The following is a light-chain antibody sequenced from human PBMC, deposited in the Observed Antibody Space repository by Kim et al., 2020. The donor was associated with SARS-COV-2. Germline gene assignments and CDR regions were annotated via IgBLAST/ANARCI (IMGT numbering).Light chain of an antibody. CDR1: SGHSSYA. CDR2: LNSDGSH. V-gene: IGLV4-69*01. J-gene: IGLJ3*02. CDR3: QTWGTGIGV. Sequence: QLVLTQSPSASASLGASVKLTCTLSSGHSSYAIAWHQQQPEKGPRYLMKLNSDGSHSKGDGIPDRFSGSSSGAERYLTISSLQSEDEADYYCQTWGTGIGVFGGGTQLTFL.